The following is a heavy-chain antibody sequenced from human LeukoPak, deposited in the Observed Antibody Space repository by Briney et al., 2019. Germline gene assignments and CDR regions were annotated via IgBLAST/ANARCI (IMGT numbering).Heavy chain of an antibody. CDR2: IYTSGST. Sequence: PSETLSLTCTVSGGSISGYYWSWIRQPPGKGLEWIGYIYTSGSTYYNPSLKSRVTISVDTSKNQFSLRLSSVTAADTAMYFCARAYSRSYSHFDDWGQGTLVTVSS. J-gene: IGHJ4*02. D-gene: IGHD1-26*01. CDR1: GGSISGYY. V-gene: IGHV4-4*09. CDR3: ARAYSRSYSHFDD.